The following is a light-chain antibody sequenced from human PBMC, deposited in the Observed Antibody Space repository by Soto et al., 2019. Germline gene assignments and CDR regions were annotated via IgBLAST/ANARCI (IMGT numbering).Light chain of an antibody. V-gene: IGKV3-20*01. Sequence: VLTQSPGTLSLSPGESATLSCRGSQSVSSSYLAWYQQKPGQAPRLLIYGASSRATGIQDRFSGSGSGTDFTLTISRLEPEDFAVYYCKQYGSSPTCGQGTKVDIK. CDR2: GAS. J-gene: IGKJ1*01. CDR3: KQYGSSPT. CDR1: QSVSSSY.